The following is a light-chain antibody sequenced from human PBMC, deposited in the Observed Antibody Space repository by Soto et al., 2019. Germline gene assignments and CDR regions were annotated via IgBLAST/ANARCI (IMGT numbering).Light chain of an antibody. V-gene: IGKV3-15*01. J-gene: IGKJ4*01. CDR2: GAS. CDR1: QSLSSS. Sequence: EIVMTQSPATLSVSPGERATLSCRASQSLSSSLAWYQHKRGQAARLLIHGASTRAIGIPDRFSGSGSGTEFTLTISSLQSEDFAVYYCQQYTDWPLTFCGGTKVEIK. CDR3: QQYTDWPLT.